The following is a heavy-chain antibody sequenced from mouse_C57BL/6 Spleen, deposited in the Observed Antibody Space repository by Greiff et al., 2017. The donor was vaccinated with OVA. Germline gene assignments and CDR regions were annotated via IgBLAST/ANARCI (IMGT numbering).Heavy chain of an antibody. J-gene: IGHJ1*03. V-gene: IGHV5-17*01. CDR3: ARGTGTSWYFDV. D-gene: IGHD4-1*01. Sequence: EVHLVESGGGLVKPGGSLKLSCAASGFTFSDYGMHWVRQAPEKGLEWVAYISSGSSTIYYADTVKGRFTISRDNAKNTLFLQMTSLRSEDTAMYYCARGTGTSWYFDVWGTGTTVTVSS. CDR1: GFTFSDYG. CDR2: ISSGSSTI.